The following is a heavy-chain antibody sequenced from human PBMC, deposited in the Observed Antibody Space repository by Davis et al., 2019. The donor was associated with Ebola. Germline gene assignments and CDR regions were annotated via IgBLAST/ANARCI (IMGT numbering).Heavy chain of an antibody. CDR2: INHSGST. Sequence: GSLRLSCTVSGGSISSYYWSWIRQPPGKGLEWIGEINHSGSTNYNPSLKSRVTISVDTSKSQFSLKLSSVTAADTAVYYCARETETYYYDSSGYGGLYYFDYWGQGTLVTVSS. V-gene: IGHV4-34*01. CDR1: GGSISSYY. CDR3: ARETETYYYDSSGYGGLYYFDY. D-gene: IGHD3-22*01. J-gene: IGHJ4*02.